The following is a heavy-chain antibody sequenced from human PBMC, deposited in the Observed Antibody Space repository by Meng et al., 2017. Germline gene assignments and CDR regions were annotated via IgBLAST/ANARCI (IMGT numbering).Heavy chain of an antibody. Sequence: GSLRLSCTVSGGSISSYYWSWIRQPAGKGLEWIGRIYTSGSTNYNPSLKSRFTMSVDTSKNQFSLKLSSVTAADTAVYYCARKYSSGWSDGSGAFDIWGQGTMVTVS. CDR2: IYTSGST. D-gene: IGHD6-19*01. CDR3: ARKYSSGWSDGSGAFDI. J-gene: IGHJ3*02. CDR1: GGSISSYY. V-gene: IGHV4-4*07.